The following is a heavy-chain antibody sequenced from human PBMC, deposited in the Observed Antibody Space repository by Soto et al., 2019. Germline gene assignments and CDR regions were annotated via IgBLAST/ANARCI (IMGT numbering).Heavy chain of an antibody. CDR3: ARARHSASCFAP. D-gene: IGHD3-3*01. J-gene: IGHJ5*02. CDR1: GGSINSAGQS. Sequence: TLSLTCTVSGGSINSAGQSWVWLRQSPGKGLEWLGYSYHSGSSYYTPSLQSRLTTSVNRSKAQFYLTLTSETAAHTAVYSSARARHSASCFAPWAMGT. CDR2: SYHSGSS. V-gene: IGHV4-30-2*06.